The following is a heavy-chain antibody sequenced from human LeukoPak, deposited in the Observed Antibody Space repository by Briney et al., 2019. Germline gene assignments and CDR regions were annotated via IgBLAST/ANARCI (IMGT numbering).Heavy chain of an antibody. CDR1: GGSISSSDYY. J-gene: IGHJ3*02. Sequence: SETLSLTCTVSGGSISSSDYYWGWIRQPPGKGLEWIGSIYYTGSTYCNPSLKSRITISVDTSKNQFSLKLNSVTAADTAVYFCASYEDFWSGYLHAFDIWGQGTMVTVSS. V-gene: IGHV4-39*01. CDR3: ASYEDFWSGYLHAFDI. CDR2: IYYTGST. D-gene: IGHD3-3*01.